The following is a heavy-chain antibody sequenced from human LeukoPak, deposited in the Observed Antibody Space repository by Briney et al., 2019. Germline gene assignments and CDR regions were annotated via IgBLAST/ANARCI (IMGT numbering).Heavy chain of an antibody. D-gene: IGHD2-15*01. CDR1: GFTLSSYE. V-gene: IGHV3-23*01. J-gene: IGHJ4*02. Sequence: GGSLRLSCTVSGFTLSSYEMTWFRQAPGKGLEWVSSIGYGGSDTHYADSVKGRFTVSRDNSKNTLYLQMNSLRAEDTAVYYCATLSVVVVPAELNWGQGTLVTVSS. CDR2: IGYGGSDT. CDR3: ATLSVVVVPAELN.